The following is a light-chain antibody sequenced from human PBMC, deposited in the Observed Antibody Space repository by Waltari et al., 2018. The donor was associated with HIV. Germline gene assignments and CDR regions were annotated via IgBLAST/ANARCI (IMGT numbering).Light chain of an antibody. Sequence: DIVMTQSPATLSVSPGERATLSCRASQSVSSNLAWYQQNPGQAPRLLIYRASTRATGIPARFSGSGSGTEFTLTISSLQSEDFADYYCQQYNNWPLTFGGGTKVEIK. J-gene: IGKJ4*01. V-gene: IGKV3-15*01. CDR3: QQYNNWPLT. CDR2: RAS. CDR1: QSVSSN.